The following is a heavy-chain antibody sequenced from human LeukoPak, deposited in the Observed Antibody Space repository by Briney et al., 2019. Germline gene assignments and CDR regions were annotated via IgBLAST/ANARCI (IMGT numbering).Heavy chain of an antibody. V-gene: IGHV4-59*13. CDR3: ARVREGNHLHQFYLDS. J-gene: IGHJ4*02. Sequence: TSETLSLTCSVSDASIKTYYWTWIRQPPGKGLEYIGSIYSRGSPKYSPSLKSRVTLSVDTSKNQFSLSLRSVTAADTAVYYCARVREGNHLHQFYLDSWGQGIRVTVSS. CDR1: DASIKTYY. D-gene: IGHD1-14*01. CDR2: IYSRGSP.